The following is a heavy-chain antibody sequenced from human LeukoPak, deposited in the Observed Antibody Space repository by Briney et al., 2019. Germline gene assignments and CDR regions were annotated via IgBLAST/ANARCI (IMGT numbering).Heavy chain of an antibody. Sequence: GGSLRLSCAASGFTFSNYAMTWVRQAPGKGLEWVSVISGSGGSTYYADSVKGRFTISRDNSKNTLNLQMNSLRAEDTAVYYCAKGDLPSGYDSSGWYWDYWGQGTLVTVSS. CDR3: AKGDLPSGYDSSGWYWDY. J-gene: IGHJ4*02. CDR2: ISGSGGST. CDR1: GFTFSNYA. V-gene: IGHV3-23*01. D-gene: IGHD6-19*01.